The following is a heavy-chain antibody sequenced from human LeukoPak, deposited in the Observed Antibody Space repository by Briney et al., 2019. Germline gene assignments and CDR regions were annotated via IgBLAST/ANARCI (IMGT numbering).Heavy chain of an antibody. CDR1: GFTFSESW. J-gene: IGHJ6*02. CDR3: ATYINWVAGDV. Sequence: GGSLRLSSAASGFTFSESWMTWVRQVPGQGLEWVAYINHEGGGIQYVDSVKGRFTISRDNAKGSVYLQMNSLRAEDTAIYHCATYINWVAGDVWGQGTTVIVSS. V-gene: IGHV3-7*01. D-gene: IGHD1-1*01. CDR2: INHEGGGI.